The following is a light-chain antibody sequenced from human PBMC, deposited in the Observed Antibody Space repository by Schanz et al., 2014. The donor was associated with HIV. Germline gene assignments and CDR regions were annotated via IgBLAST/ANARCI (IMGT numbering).Light chain of an antibody. CDR2: GAS. V-gene: IGKV3-20*01. J-gene: IGKJ4*01. CDR3: QYFGNPGGT. CDR1: QIISTS. Sequence: EAVLTQSPVTLSVYPGERVTLSCRTTQIISTSLAWYQQRPGQPPRLLIFGASNRATGIPDRFSGSGSGTDFTLTISRLEPEDFAVYYCQYFGNPGGTFGGGTKVEIK.